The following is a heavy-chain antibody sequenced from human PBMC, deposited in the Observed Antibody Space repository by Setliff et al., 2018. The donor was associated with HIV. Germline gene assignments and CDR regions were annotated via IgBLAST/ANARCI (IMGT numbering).Heavy chain of an antibody. CDR2: INAGNGNT. CDR3: ARDQALEMATK. J-gene: IGHJ4*02. D-gene: IGHD5-12*01. V-gene: IGHV1-3*01. CDR1: GYTFTSYT. Sequence: ASVKVSCKASGYTFTSYTMHWVRQAPGQRLEWMGWINAGNGNTKYSQKFQGRVTITRDTSASTAYMELSSLRSEDTAVYYCARDQALEMATKWGQGTLVTVSS.